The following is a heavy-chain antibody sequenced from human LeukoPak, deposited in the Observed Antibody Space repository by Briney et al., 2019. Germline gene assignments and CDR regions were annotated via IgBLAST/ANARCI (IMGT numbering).Heavy chain of an antibody. J-gene: IGHJ4*02. D-gene: IGHD4/OR15-4a*01. CDR2: IKSNTDGGTA. CDR1: GFTFGNAW. V-gene: IGHV3-15*01. CDR3: TTDKVLLGY. Sequence: GGALRVSCAASGFTFGNAWMSGVRQAPGKGLEWVGRIKSNTDGGTAHYASRVRARFTIPRDDSKNTLYLQMNSLKTEDTAVYYCTTDKVLLGYWGQGTLVTVSS.